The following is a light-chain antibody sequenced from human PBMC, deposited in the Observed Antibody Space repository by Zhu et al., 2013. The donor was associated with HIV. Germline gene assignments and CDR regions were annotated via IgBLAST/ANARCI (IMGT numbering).Light chain of an antibody. Sequence: EIVLTQSPATLSLSPGEGATLSCRAGQSVSSPLAWYQQKPGQAPRLLIYETSNRAPGIPARFSGSGSGTDFTLTISSLEPEDFAVYYCQQRTNWLWTFGQGTKVEVK. V-gene: IGKV3-11*01. CDR3: QQRTNWLWT. J-gene: IGKJ1*01. CDR2: ETS. CDR1: QSVSSP.